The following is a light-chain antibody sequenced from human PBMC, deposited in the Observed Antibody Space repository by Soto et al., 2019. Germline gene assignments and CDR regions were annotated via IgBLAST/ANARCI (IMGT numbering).Light chain of an antibody. CDR3: QQYGSSGT. Sequence: DIVLPQSPGTLSFSPGDRAALSCGASQSLSNNFLAWYQQKPGQAPRLLLYGASNRATGIPDRFSGSGSGTDFTLTISRLEPEDFAVYYCQQYGSSGTFGQGTKVDIK. V-gene: IGKV3-20*01. CDR1: QSLSNNF. J-gene: IGKJ1*01. CDR2: GAS.